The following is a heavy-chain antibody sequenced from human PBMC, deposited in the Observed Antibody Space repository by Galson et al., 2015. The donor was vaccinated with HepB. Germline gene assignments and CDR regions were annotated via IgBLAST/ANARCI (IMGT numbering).Heavy chain of an antibody. CDR3: ARDSSGWASDL. CDR1: GYSFTNYH. J-gene: IGHJ5*02. Sequence: SVKVSCKAFGYSFTNYHMHWIRQAPGQGLEWMGITYFNSDSANYAQKLQGRLTMTRDTSTSTVHMESSGLRSEDTAVYYCARDSSGWASDLWGQGTLVTVSS. D-gene: IGHD6-19*01. V-gene: IGHV1-46*04. CDR2: TYFNSDSA.